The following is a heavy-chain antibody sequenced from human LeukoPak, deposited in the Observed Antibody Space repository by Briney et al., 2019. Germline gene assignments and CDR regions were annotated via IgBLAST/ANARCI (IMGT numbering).Heavy chain of an antibody. CDR2: ISCSDGSI. CDR1: GFTLSSYA. D-gene: IGHD3-10*01. V-gene: IGHV3-23*01. Sequence: PGGSLRLSCAASGFTLSSYAMSWVRQAPGKGLEWVSAISCSDGSIYYADCVKGRFTISRDNSKNTLYLQMNSLRAEDTAVYYCAKPGDYYGSRSYYQRNYYYYYGMDVWGQGTTVTVSS. J-gene: IGHJ6*02. CDR3: AKPGDYYGSRSYYQRNYYYYYGMDV.